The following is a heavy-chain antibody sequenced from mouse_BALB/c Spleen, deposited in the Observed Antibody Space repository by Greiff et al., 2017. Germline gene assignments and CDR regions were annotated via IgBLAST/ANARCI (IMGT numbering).Heavy chain of an antibody. CDR3: SSTYYGYDVPFAY. J-gene: IGHJ3*01. CDR2: ISSGGSYT. CDR1: GFTFSSYT. V-gene: IGHV5-6-4*01. D-gene: IGHD2-9*01. Sequence: EVQLVESGGGLVKPGGSLKLSCAASGFTFSSYTMSWVRQTPEKRLEWVATISSGGSYTYYPDSVKGRFTISRDNAKNTLYLQMSSLKSEDTAMYYCSSTYYGYDVPFAYWGQGTLVTVSA.